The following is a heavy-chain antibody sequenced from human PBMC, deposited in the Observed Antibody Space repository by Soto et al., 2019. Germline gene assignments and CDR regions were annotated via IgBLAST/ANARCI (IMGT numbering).Heavy chain of an antibody. Sequence: PGGSLRLSCAASGFTFSSYSMNWVRQAPGKGLEWVSSISSSSSYIYYADSVKGRFTISRDNAKNSLYLQMNSLRAEDTAVYYCARALVTGTTRNAFDIWGQGTMVTVSS. D-gene: IGHD1-7*01. CDR2: ISSSSSYI. V-gene: IGHV3-21*01. CDR1: GFTFSSYS. J-gene: IGHJ3*02. CDR3: ARALVTGTTRNAFDI.